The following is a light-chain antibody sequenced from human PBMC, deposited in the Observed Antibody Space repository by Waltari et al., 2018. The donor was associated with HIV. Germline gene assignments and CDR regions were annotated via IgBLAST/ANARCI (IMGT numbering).Light chain of an antibody. V-gene: IGLV2-8*01. J-gene: IGLJ1*01. CDR3: SSYAGRNNYV. Sequence: QSALTQPPSASGSPGQSVTISCTGTSSDVGGYKYVSWYQQHPGKAPKLMIYEVSNRPSGVPDRFSGSKSGNTASLTVSGLQAEDEADYYCSSYAGRNNYVFGTGTKVTVL. CDR1: SSDVGGYKY. CDR2: EVS.